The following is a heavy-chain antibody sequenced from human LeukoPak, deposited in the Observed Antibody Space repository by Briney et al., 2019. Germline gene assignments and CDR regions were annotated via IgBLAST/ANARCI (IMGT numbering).Heavy chain of an antibody. CDR3: ATEKDLLLDS. V-gene: IGHV1-24*01. CDR2: FDPGDDET. J-gene: IGHJ5*01. Sequence: ASVKVSCKVSGYSPSELSTHWVRQAPGQGLEWMGGFDPGDDETIYAQKFQGRVTMTEDTSTDTAYLEPSSLRSEDTAVYFCATEKDLLLDSWGQGTPVTVSS. D-gene: IGHD1-26*01. CDR1: GYSPSELS.